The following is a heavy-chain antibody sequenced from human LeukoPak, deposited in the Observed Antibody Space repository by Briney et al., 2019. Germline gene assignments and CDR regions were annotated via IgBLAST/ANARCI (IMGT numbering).Heavy chain of an antibody. CDR2: IGTAGDT. D-gene: IGHD3-10*01. Sequence: PGGSLRLSCAASGFTFSSYDMHWVRQATGKGLEWVSAIGTAGDTFYPGSVKGRFTISRENAKNSFYLQMNSLRAEDTAVYYCARMTLRGSLDYWGQGTLVTVSS. V-gene: IGHV3-13*01. CDR1: GFTFSSYD. CDR3: ARMTLRGSLDY. J-gene: IGHJ4*02.